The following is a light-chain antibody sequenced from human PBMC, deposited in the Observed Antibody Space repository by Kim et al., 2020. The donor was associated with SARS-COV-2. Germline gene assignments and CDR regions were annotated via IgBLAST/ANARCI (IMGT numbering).Light chain of an antibody. CDR1: QRGNDH. Sequence: VTPGESVTPSCRSTQRGNDHLAWYQQKPGQPPRLLVYGGSVTPTYIPARFSGSGSKTEYTLTVTSLQSEDFAIYYCQQYDEWPWTFGQGTKVDIK. V-gene: IGKV3-15*01. CDR2: GGS. J-gene: IGKJ1*01. CDR3: QQYDEWPWT.